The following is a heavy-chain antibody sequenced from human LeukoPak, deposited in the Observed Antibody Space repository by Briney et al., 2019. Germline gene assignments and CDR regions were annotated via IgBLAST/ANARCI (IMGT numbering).Heavy chain of an antibody. Sequence: ASVKVSCKASGYTFTSYYVHWVRQGPGQGLEWMGVINPSGGTTSYAQKFQGRVTMTRDTSTSTVYMALSSLRSEDTAVYYCARGCGIQVWTPLFDYWGQGTLVAVSS. CDR3: ARGCGIQVWTPLFDY. J-gene: IGHJ4*02. V-gene: IGHV1-46*01. CDR2: INPSGGTT. CDR1: GYTFTSYY. D-gene: IGHD5-18*01.